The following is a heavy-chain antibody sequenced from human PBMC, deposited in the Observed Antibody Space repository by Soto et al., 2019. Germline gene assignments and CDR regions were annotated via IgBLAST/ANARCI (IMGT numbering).Heavy chain of an antibody. CDR3: ASPVGVYYYYGMDV. D-gene: IGHD3-16*01. CDR1: GFTFRNYK. J-gene: IGHJ6*02. Sequence: HPGGSLRLSCAASGFTFRNYKMNWVRQAPGKGLEWVAVISYDGSNKYYADSVKGRFTISRDNSKNTLYLQMNSLRAEDTAVYYCASPVGVYYYYGMDVWGQGTTVTVSS. CDR2: ISYDGSNK. V-gene: IGHV3-30-3*01.